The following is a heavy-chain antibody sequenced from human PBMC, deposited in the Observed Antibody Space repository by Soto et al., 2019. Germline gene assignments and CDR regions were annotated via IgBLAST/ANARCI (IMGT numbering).Heavy chain of an antibody. D-gene: IGHD6-19*01. CDR2: INTGNGNT. V-gene: IGHV1-3*04. J-gene: IGHJ4*02. Sequence: ASVKVSCKASGYTFTDYTIQWVRRAPGQRPEWMGWINTGNGNTRYSQTFQGRVTFTRDSSASTAYMELGSLRSEDTAVYFCAREAVGYMSRYFDFWGQGTLVTVSS. CDR1: GYTFTDYT. CDR3: AREAVGYMSRYFDF.